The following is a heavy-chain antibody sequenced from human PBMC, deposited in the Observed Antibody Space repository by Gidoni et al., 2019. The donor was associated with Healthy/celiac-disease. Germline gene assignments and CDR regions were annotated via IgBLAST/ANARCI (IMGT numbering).Heavy chain of an antibody. J-gene: IGHJ4*02. CDR2: SSSISSYI. V-gene: IGHV3-21*01. CDR1: VFTCSRYS. CDR3: ARDRGGSNFAY. Sequence: EVQLGESGGGLVKPVASLRLSCGASVFTCSRYSMHWVRQAPGKGLELVSASSSISSYIYYADSVKCRFTISRVHAKNSLYLQMNSLSADATAVYYCARDRGGSNFAYWGQGTLVTVSS. D-gene: IGHD1-26*01.